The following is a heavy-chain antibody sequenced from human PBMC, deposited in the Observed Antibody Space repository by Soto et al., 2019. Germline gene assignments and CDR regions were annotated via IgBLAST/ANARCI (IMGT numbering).Heavy chain of an antibody. CDR3: ATGRRLYNWNYYYYGMDV. CDR1: GYTLTELS. D-gene: IGHD1-20*01. Sequence: ASVKVSCKVSGYTLTELSMHWVRQAPGKGLEWMGGFDPEDGETIYAQKFQGRVTMTEDTSTDTAYMELSSLRSEDTAVYYCATGRRLYNWNYYYYGMDVWGQGTTVTVSS. J-gene: IGHJ6*02. CDR2: FDPEDGET. V-gene: IGHV1-24*01.